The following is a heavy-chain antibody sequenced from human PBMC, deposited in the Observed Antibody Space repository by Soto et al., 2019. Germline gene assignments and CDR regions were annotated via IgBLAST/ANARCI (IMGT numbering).Heavy chain of an antibody. V-gene: IGHV1-18*01. CDR3: ARVAGGGSGSYYRYYFDY. CDR1: GYTFTSYG. D-gene: IGHD3-10*01. Sequence: GASVKVSCKASGYTFTSYGISWVRQAPGQGLEWMGWISAYNGNTNYAQKLQGRVTMTTDTSTSTAYMELRSLRFDDTAVYYCARVAGGGSGSYYRYYFDYWGQGTLVTVSS. CDR2: ISAYNGNT. J-gene: IGHJ4*02.